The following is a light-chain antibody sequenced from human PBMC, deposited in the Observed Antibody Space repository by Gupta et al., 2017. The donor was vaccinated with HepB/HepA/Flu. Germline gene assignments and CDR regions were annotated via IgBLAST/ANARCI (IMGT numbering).Light chain of an antibody. Sequence: QSVLTQPPSVSGAPGQRVTISCTGSSSNIGTGYDVHWYQQLPRTAPNLLIYDNSSRRSGVPDRFSGSKSGTSAALAITGLRAEDEADYYCQSYESSRSGVVFGGGTKLTVL. CDR2: DNS. V-gene: IGLV1-40*01. CDR1: SSNIGTGYD. J-gene: IGLJ2*01. CDR3: QSYESSRSGVV.